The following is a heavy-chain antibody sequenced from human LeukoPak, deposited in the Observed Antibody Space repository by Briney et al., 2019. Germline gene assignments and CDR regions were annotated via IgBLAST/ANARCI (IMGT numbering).Heavy chain of an antibody. CDR2: IYNSGNT. J-gene: IGHJ6*03. V-gene: IGHV4-30-4*07. CDR1: GGSISSGDYS. CDR3: ARDSLVITDYYYYYYMDA. Sequence: PSQTLSLTCAVSGGSISSGDYSWSWIRQPPGEGLEWIGFIYNSGNTYYNPSLKSRVTMSVDTSKNQFSLKLSSVTAADTAVYYCARDSLVITDYYYYYYMDARGKGTTVTISS. D-gene: IGHD3-22*01.